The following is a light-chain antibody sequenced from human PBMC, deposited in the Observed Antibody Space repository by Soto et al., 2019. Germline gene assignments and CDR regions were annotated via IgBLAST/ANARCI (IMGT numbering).Light chain of an antibody. CDR2: DAS. Sequence: DIQMTQSPSSLSASVGDRVTITCRASQDISNYLNWYQQRPGKAPKLLIYDASNLERGVPSRFSGTRSGTHFTFAITSLQPEDVATYYCQQSDSHPITCGQGTRLEI. V-gene: IGKV1-33*01. J-gene: IGKJ5*01. CDR3: QQSDSHPIT. CDR1: QDISNY.